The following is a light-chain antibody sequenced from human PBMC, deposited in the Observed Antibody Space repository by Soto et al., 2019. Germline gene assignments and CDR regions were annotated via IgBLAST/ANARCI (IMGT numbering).Light chain of an antibody. V-gene: IGKV3-20*01. CDR1: QSLANSF. CDR3: QQYGTSEII. Sequence: EIVWTQSPGTLSLSPGERVTLSRRASQSLANSFIAWYQQKPGQAPRLLIYDTSSRASGIPDRFSGSGSGTDFTLTISRLETEDFAVFYCQQYGTSEIIFGQGTRLE. CDR2: DTS. J-gene: IGKJ5*01.